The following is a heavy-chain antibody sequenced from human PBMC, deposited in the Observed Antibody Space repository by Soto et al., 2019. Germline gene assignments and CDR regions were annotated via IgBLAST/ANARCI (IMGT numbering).Heavy chain of an antibody. V-gene: IGHV1-3*04. D-gene: IGHD2-21*01. Sequence: ASVKVSCKASGYTFTRYAMHWVRQAPGQGLEWMGWINTGNGNTHYSQKFQGRVTFTRDASATTAYMELSGLTSEDTAVYYCARNVDWFDPWGQGTLVTVSS. J-gene: IGHJ5*02. CDR3: ARNVDWFDP. CDR2: INTGNGNT. CDR1: GYTFTRYA.